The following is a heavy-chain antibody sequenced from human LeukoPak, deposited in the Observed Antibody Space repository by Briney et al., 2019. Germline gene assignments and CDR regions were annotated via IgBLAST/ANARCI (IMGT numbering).Heavy chain of an antibody. Sequence: PGGSLRLSCAASGFTLSTYDMHWVRQPTGEGLEWVSIIYRAGDTYYPDSVKGRFTISRDNSKNTLYLQMNSLRAEDTAVYYCAKDNGDYLDYWGQGTLVTVSS. J-gene: IGHJ4*02. D-gene: IGHD4-17*01. CDR2: IYRAGDT. V-gene: IGHV3-13*01. CDR1: GFTLSTYD. CDR3: AKDNGDYLDY.